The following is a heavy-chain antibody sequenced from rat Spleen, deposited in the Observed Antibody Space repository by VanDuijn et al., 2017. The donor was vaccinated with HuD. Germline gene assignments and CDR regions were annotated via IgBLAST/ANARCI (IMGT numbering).Heavy chain of an antibody. CDR2: MWRGGST. CDR1: GFSLNVYS. Sequence: QVQLMESGPGLVQPSETLSLTCTVSGFSLNVYSVHWVRQPPGKGLEWMGVMWRGGSTAYNSALKSRLSISRDTSKNQVFLKMNSLQTEDTATYYCARGTTTFAYWGQGVMVTVSS. J-gene: IGHJ2*01. CDR3: ARGTTTFAY. D-gene: IGHD1-5*01. V-gene: IGHV2-45*01.